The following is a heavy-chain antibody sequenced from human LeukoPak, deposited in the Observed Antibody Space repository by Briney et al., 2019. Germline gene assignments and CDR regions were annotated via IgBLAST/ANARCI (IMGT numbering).Heavy chain of an antibody. CDR2: ISAYNGNT. D-gene: IGHD5/OR15-5a*01. Sequence: ASVKVSCKASGYTFTSYGISWVRQAPGQGLEWMGWISAYNGNTNYAQKLQGRVTMTTDTSTSTAYMELRSLRSDDTAVYYCAKDLRLGWYFDYWGQGTLVTVSS. CDR1: GYTFTSYG. J-gene: IGHJ4*02. CDR3: AKDLRLGWYFDY. V-gene: IGHV1-18*01.